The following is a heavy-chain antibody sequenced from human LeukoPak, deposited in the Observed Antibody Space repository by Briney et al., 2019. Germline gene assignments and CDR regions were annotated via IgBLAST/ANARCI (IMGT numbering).Heavy chain of an antibody. CDR2: INPNSGGT. CDR1: GYIFTGYY. CDR3: AKNVDTAMASYYNYYMDV. V-gene: IGHV1-2*02. J-gene: IGHJ6*03. Sequence: ASVKVSCKASGYIFTGYYMHWVRQAPGQGLEWMGWINPNSGGTKYAQKFQGRVAMTRDTSISTAYMELSRLTSDDTAVYYCAKNVDTAMASYYNYYMDVWGKGTTVTVSS. D-gene: IGHD5-18*01.